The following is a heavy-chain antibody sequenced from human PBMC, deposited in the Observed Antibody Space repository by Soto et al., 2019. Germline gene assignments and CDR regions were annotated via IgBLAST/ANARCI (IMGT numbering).Heavy chain of an antibody. CDR1: GVSIISGEHY. Sequence: TSETLSLTCAVSGVSIISGEHYWSWIRQPPGKGLEWIGYIYHSGSTYYNPSLKSRVTISVDRSKNQFSLKLSSVTAADTAVYYCARVPGPWGQGTLVTVS. CDR2: IYHSGST. CDR3: ARVPGP. V-gene: IGHV4-30-2*01. J-gene: IGHJ5*02.